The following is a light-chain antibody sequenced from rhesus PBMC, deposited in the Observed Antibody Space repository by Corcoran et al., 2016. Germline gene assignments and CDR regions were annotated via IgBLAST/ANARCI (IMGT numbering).Light chain of an antibody. CDR1: QSVSSS. Sequence: EIVMTQSPATLSLSPGERATLSCRASQSVSSSLAWYQQKPGQAPRLLSYGASSRATGIPDRFRGRGSGTELTLTISSLEPEDCAVYYCQQYSNWYSFGQGTKVEIK. J-gene: IGKJ2*01. CDR3: QQYSNWYS. CDR2: GAS. V-gene: IGKV3-42*03.